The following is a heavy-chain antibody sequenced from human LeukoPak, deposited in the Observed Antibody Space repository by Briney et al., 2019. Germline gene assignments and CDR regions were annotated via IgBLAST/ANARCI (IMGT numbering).Heavy chain of an antibody. CDR3: VKGSGTNDYGMDA. CDR2: ILYDGSRQ. D-gene: IGHD3-10*01. CDR1: GFTFNTCG. Sequence: GGSLRLSCAASGFTFNTCGMHWVRHAPGKGLEWVAVILYDGSRQYYTDSVKGRFTTSRDNSQNTLFLQMSSLRAEDTAVYYCVKGSGTNDYGMDAWGQGTTVTVPS. V-gene: IGHV3-30*18. J-gene: IGHJ6*02.